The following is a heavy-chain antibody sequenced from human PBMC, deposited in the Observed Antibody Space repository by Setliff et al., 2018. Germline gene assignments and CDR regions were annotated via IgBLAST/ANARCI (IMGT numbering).Heavy chain of an antibody. J-gene: IGHJ1*01. CDR1: GYTFTDYY. V-gene: IGHV1-2*02. CDR2: INPNSGDT. CDR3: ARAGSIATRPEYFHH. Sequence: ASVKVSCKASGYTFTDYYIHWVRQAPGQGLEWMGWINPNSGDTDYAQKFQGRVTTTRDTSISTAYMELSRLRFDDTAVYYCARAGSIATRPEYFHHWGQGSLVTVSS. D-gene: IGHD6-6*01.